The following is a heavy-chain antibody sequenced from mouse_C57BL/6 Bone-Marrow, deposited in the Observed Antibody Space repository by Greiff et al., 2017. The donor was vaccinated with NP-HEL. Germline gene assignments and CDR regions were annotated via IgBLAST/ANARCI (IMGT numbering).Heavy chain of an antibody. CDR3: ARDRDGYYVWFAY. CDR2: ISYDGSN. J-gene: IGHJ3*01. CDR1: GYSITSGYY. Sequence: EVKLEESGPGLVKPSQSLSLTCSVTGYSITSGYYWNWIRQFPGNKLEWMGYISYDGSNNYNPSLKNRISITRGTSKNQFFLKLNSVTTEDTATYYCARDRDGYYVWFAYWGQGTLVTVSA. D-gene: IGHD2-3*01. V-gene: IGHV3-6*01.